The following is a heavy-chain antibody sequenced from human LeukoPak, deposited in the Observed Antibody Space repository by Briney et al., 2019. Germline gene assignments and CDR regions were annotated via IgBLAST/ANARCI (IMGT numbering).Heavy chain of an antibody. D-gene: IGHD2-2*01. J-gene: IGHJ6*02. Sequence: GGSLRLSCAASGFTFSSYWMSWVRQAPGKGLEWVANIKQDGSEKYYVDSVKGRFTISRDNAKNSLYLQMNSLRAEHTAVYYCARDEIVVVPAAIEYYYYYYGMDVWGQGTTVTVSS. CDR2: IKQDGSEK. V-gene: IGHV3-7*01. CDR3: ARDEIVVVPAAIEYYYYYYGMDV. CDR1: GFTFSSYW.